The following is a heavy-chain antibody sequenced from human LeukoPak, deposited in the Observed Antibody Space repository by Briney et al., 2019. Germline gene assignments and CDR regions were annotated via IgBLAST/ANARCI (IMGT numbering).Heavy chain of an antibody. J-gene: IGHJ4*02. Sequence: GKSLRLSCAASGFTFNKYWMTWVRQAPGKGLEWVATIRTDGSQKYYVDSVKGRFTISRDNAKNSLYLQMNSLRAEDTAVYYCARDLKDYDILTDWGQGTLVTVSS. CDR1: GFTFNKYW. CDR2: IRTDGSQK. D-gene: IGHD3-9*01. CDR3: ARDLKDYDILTD. V-gene: IGHV3-7*01.